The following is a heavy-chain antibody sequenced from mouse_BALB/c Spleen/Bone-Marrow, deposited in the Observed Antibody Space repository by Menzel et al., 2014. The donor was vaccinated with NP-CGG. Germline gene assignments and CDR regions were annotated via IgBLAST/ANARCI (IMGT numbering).Heavy chain of an antibody. V-gene: IGHV2-9*02. CDR3: ARVTTATGGMDY. D-gene: IGHD1-2*01. CDR1: GFSLTSYG. CDR2: IWAGGST. J-gene: IGHJ4*01. Sequence: QVQLQQSGPGLVAPSQSLSITCTVSGFSLTSYGAHWVRQPPGKGLEWLGVIWAGGSTNYNSALKSRLSISKDNSKSQVFLKMNSLQTDDTAMYYCARVTTATGGMDYWGQGTSVTVSS.